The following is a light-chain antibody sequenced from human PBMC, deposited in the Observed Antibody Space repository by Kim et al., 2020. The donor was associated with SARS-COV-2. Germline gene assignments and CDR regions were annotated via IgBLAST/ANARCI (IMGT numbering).Light chain of an antibody. Sequence: EVVMTQSPATLSVSPGERATLSCRASQSVSTDLAWYQQKSGQAPRLLIYGASTRATGIPARFSGSGSGTEFTLTISGLQSEDLAVYYCQRYKNWSPITFGQGTRLEIK. CDR3: QRYKNWSPIT. CDR1: QSVSTD. J-gene: IGKJ5*01. V-gene: IGKV3D-15*01. CDR2: GAS.